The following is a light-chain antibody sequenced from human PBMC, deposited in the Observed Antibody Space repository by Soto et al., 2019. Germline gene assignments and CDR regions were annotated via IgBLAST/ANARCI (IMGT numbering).Light chain of an antibody. V-gene: IGKV1D-16*01. CDR2: AAS. J-gene: IGKJ4*01. CDR3: QQNNIYPLT. Sequence: DVQMTQSPSSLSASVGDRVTITCRASQDINSYLAWYQQKPGNAPKSLIYAASSLQTGVPSRFSGSESGTDFTLTINSLLPEDSATYYCQQNNIYPLTFGGGTKEEIK. CDR1: QDINSY.